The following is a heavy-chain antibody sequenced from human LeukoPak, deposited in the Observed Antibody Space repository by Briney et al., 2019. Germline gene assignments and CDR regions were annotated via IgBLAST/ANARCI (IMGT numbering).Heavy chain of an antibody. D-gene: IGHD4-17*01. Sequence: PGGSLRLSCAASGFTFSSYEMNWVRQAPGKGLEWVSYISSSGSTIYYADSVKGRFTISRDNAKNSLYLQMNSLRAEDTAVYYCAREAVTTSLFDYLGQGSLVTVS. V-gene: IGHV3-48*03. J-gene: IGHJ4*02. CDR2: ISSSGSTI. CDR1: GFTFSSYE. CDR3: AREAVTTSLFDY.